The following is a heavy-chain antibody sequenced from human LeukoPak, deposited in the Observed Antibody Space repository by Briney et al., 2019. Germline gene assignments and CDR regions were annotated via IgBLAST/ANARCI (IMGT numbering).Heavy chain of an antibody. Sequence: GESLKISCKGSGYNFTSYWIGWVRQMPGKGLEWMGIIYPGYSDTKYSPYIQGQVTISADKSSSTAYLQWSSLKASDTAMYYCARVLQLEGRFDPWGQGTLITVSS. D-gene: IGHD5-24*01. CDR1: GYNFTSYW. J-gene: IGHJ5*02. CDR2: IYPGYSDT. V-gene: IGHV5-51*01. CDR3: ARVLQLEGRFDP.